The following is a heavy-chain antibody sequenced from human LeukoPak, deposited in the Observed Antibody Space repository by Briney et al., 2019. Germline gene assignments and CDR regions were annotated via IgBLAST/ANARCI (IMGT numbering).Heavy chain of an antibody. D-gene: IGHD3-22*01. Sequence: GASVKVSCKASGYTFTSYYMLWVRQAPGQGLEWMGIINPSGGSTSYAQKFQGRVTMTRDTSTSTVYMELSSLRSEDTAVYYCARDAHFYDSSGYYYDAFDIWGQGTMVTDSS. CDR1: GYTFTSYY. J-gene: IGHJ3*02. CDR2: INPSGGST. V-gene: IGHV1-46*01. CDR3: ARDAHFYDSSGYYYDAFDI.